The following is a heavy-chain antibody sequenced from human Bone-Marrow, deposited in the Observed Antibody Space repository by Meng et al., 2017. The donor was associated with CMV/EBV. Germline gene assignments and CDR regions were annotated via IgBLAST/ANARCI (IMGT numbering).Heavy chain of an antibody. V-gene: IGHV2-70*20. CDR1: GFSLSTSGMC. CDR3: TTSTMVRGVTPL. Sequence: SGPTLVKPTQTLTLTCTFSGFSLSTSGMCVSWVRQPPGKALEWLALIDWDDDKYYSTSLKTRLTISKDTSKNQVVLTMTNMDPVDTATYYCTTSTMVRGVTPLWGQGTLVTFSS. D-gene: IGHD3-10*01. CDR2: IDWDDDK. J-gene: IGHJ4*02.